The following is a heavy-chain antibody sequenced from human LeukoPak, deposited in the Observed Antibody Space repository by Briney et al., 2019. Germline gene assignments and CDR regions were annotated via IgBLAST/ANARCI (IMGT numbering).Heavy chain of an antibody. CDR1: GFTFSSYA. CDR3: AKEWKDSSGYYYYFDY. Sequence: GGSLRLSCAASGFTFSSYAMSWVRQAPGKGLEWVSAISGSGGSTYYADSVKGRFTISRDNSKNTLYLQMNSLRAEDAAVYYCAKEWKDSSGYYYYFDYWGQGTLVTVSS. D-gene: IGHD3-22*01. CDR2: ISGSGGST. J-gene: IGHJ4*02. V-gene: IGHV3-23*01.